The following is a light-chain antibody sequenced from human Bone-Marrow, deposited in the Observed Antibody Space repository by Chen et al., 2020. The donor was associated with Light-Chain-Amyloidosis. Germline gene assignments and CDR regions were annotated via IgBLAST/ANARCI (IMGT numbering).Light chain of an antibody. CDR2: DDS. V-gene: IGLV3-21*02. Sequence: SYVLTQPSSVSVATGQTATIACGGNNIGSTSVHWYQQTPGQAPLLVVYDDSDRPSGIPERLSGSNSGNTATLTISRVEAGDEAYYYCQVWDRSSDRPVFGGGTKLTVL. CDR1: NIGSTS. J-gene: IGLJ3*02. CDR3: QVWDRSSDRPV.